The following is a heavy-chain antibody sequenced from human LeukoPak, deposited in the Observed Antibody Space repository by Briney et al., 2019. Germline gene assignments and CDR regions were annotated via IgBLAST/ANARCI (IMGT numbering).Heavy chain of an antibody. CDR1: GGSISSYY. V-gene: IGHV4-59*01. CDR3: ARGGSSQPVVDY. CDR2: IYYSGST. D-gene: IGHD1-26*01. Sequence: NPSETLSLTXTVFGGSISSYYWSWIRQPPGKGLEWIGYIYYSGSTNYNPSLKSRVTISVDTSKNQFSLKLSSVTAADTAVYYCARGGSSQPVVDYWGQGTLVTVSS. J-gene: IGHJ4*02.